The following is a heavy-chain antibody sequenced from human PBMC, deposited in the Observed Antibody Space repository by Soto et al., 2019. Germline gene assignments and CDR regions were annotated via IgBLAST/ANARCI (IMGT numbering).Heavy chain of an antibody. Sequence: QVQLVESGGGVVQPGRSLRLSCAASGFTFSSYGMHWVRQAPGKGLEWVAVISYDGSNKYYADSVKGRFTISRDNSKNTLYLQMNSLRAEDTAVYYCVKDLFSGWYHYFDYWGQGTLVTVSS. CDR3: VKDLFSGWYHYFDY. D-gene: IGHD6-19*01. J-gene: IGHJ4*02. CDR1: GFTFSSYG. V-gene: IGHV3-30*18. CDR2: ISYDGSNK.